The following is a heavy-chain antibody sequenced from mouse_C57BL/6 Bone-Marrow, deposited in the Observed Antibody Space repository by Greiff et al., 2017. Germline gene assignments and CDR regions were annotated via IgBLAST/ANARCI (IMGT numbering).Heavy chain of an antibody. Sequence: EVKLVESGGGLVKPGGSLKLSCAASGFTFSDYGMHWVRQAPEKGLEWVAYISSGSSTIYYADTVKGRFTISRDNAKNTLCLQMTSLRSEDTAMYYCARDYYGSSTWYFDVWGTGTTVTVSS. CDR1: GFTFSDYG. V-gene: IGHV5-17*01. J-gene: IGHJ1*03. CDR2: ISSGSSTI. D-gene: IGHD1-1*01. CDR3: ARDYYGSSTWYFDV.